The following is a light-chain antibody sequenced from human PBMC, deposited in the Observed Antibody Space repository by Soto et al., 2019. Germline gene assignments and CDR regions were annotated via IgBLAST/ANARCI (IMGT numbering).Light chain of an antibody. J-gene: IGLJ2*01. V-gene: IGLV2-14*01. CDR1: NIDVYAYNY. CDR2: DVS. Sequence: QSVLTQPASVSGSPGQSITISCTGSNIDVYAYNYVSWYQQHPGKAPKLLVYDVSNRPSGVSNRFSGSKSGNTASLIISGLQAEDEADYYCSSYISSREVFGGGTKVTVL. CDR3: SSYISSREV.